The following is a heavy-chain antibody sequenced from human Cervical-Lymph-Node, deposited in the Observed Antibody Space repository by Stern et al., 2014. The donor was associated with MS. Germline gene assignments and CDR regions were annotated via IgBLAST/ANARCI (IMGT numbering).Heavy chain of an antibody. J-gene: IGHJ4*02. CDR1: GYTFIDYY. D-gene: IGHD5/OR15-5a*01. CDR2: ISPKSGDT. CDR3: ARGCIVYVTATCLDN. V-gene: IGHV1-2*06. Sequence: QVQLLEPGAEVKKPGASLKVSCKASGYTFIDYYIHWVRQAPGQRLEWMGRISPKSGDTPYAQKFRDRVTMTRDTSISTAYMSRLRSDDTAVYYCARGCIVYVTATCLDNWGQGNLVTVSS.